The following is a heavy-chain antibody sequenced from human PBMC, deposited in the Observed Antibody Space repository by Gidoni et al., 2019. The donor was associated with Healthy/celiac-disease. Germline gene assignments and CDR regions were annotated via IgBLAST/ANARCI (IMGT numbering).Heavy chain of an antibody. CDR2: IYYSGST. D-gene: IGHD4-17*01. V-gene: IGHV4-39*01. J-gene: IGHJ4*02. CDR1: GGSISSSSYY. CDR3: ARHPDYGVPDY. Sequence: QLQLQESGPGLVKPSETLYLTCTVSGGSISSSSYYWGWIRQPPGKGLEWIGSIYYSGSTYYNPSLKSRVTISVDTSKNQFSLKLSSVTAADTAVYYCARHPDYGVPDYWGQGTLVTVSS.